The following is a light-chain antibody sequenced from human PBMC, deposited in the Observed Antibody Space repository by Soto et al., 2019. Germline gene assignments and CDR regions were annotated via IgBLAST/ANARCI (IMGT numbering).Light chain of an antibody. Sequence: QLVLTQSPSASASLGASVKLTCTLSSGHSSYTIAWHQQQPEKGPRYLMKLNSDGSHNKGDGIPDRFSGSSSGAERYLTISSLQSEDKADYYCQTWGIGMQVFGGGTKLTVL. CDR3: QTWGIGMQV. CDR1: SGHSSYT. J-gene: IGLJ3*02. V-gene: IGLV4-69*01. CDR2: LNSDGSH.